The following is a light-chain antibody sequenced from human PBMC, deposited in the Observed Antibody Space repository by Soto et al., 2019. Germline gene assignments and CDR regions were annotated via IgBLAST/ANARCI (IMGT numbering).Light chain of an antibody. V-gene: IGKV3-20*01. Sequence: DIVLTQSPGTLSLSPGERAILSCRSSQSVSSNYLAWYQQKPDQAPRLVIYDVSGRATGIPDRFSGSGSGTAFTLTISRLEPEDSAVYYCQQYGSSPTFGQGTKVEIK. CDR2: DVS. CDR3: QQYGSSPT. J-gene: IGKJ1*01. CDR1: QSVSSNY.